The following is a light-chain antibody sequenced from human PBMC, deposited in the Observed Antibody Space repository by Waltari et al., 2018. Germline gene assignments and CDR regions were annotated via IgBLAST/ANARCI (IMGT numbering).Light chain of an antibody. CDR2: EGS. CDR1: SSDVGSYNL. CDR3: CSYAGSRVV. V-gene: IGLV2-23*01. J-gene: IGLJ2*01. Sequence: QSALTQPASVSGSPGQSITISCTGTSSDVGSYNLVSWYQQHPGKAPKLMIYEGSKRPSGVSNRFSGSKSGNTASLTISGLQAEDEADYYCCSYAGSRVVFG.